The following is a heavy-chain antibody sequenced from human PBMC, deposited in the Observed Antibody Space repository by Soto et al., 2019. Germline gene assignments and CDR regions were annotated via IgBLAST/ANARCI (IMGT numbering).Heavy chain of an antibody. J-gene: IGHJ6*02. V-gene: IGHV4-38-2*01. D-gene: IGHD5-12*01. CDR3: AGGPVNHRGYDWFRYYYYYYGMDV. Sequence: SETLSLTCAVSGYSISSGYYWGWIRQPPGKGLEWIGSIYHSGSTYYNPSLKSRVTISVDTSKNQFSLKLSSVTAADTAVYYCAGGPVNHRGYDWFRYYYYYYGMDVWGQGTTVTVSS. CDR1: GYSISSGYY. CDR2: IYHSGST.